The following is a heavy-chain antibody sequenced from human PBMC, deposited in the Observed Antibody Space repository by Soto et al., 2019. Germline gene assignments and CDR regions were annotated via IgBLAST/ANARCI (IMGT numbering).Heavy chain of an antibody. CDR1: GITFSGYA. CDR2: ITYDGSNK. CDR3: ARDRIPNYDFWSDYSYYSGMDV. J-gene: IGHJ6*02. V-gene: IGHV3-30-3*01. D-gene: IGHD3-3*01. Sequence: QVQLVESGGGVVQPGRSLRLSCEASGITFSGYALYWVRQAPGKGLEWVSVITYDGSNKYYADSVKGRFTISRDNSKNTLNLEMNGLRADDTAVYYCARDRIPNYDFWSDYSYYSGMDVWGQGNTVTVSS.